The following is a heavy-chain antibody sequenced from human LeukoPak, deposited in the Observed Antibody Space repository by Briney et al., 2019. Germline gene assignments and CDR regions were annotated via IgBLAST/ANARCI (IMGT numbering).Heavy chain of an antibody. V-gene: IGHV1-18*01. J-gene: IGHJ5*02. CDR2: ISPNDGET. Sequence: ASVKVSCKASGYTFTNYGITWVRQAPGQGLEWMGWISPNDGETTYSQKFQGRVTMTTDTSTTTAYMEVRTLRSDDTGVYYCAXXXXXXXXVDPWXXGTLVTX. CDR3: AXXXXXXXXVDP. CDR1: GYTFTNYG.